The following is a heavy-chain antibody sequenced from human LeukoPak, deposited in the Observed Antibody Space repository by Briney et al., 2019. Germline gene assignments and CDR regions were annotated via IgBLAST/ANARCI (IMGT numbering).Heavy chain of an antibody. V-gene: IGHV1-18*01. CDR1: GYTFTSYG. D-gene: IGHD3-10*01. CDR3: ARVEGGSGKYYYYYYYMDV. Sequence: ASVKVSCKASGYTFTSYGISWVRQAPGQGLEWMGWIGAYNGNTNYAQKLQGRVTMTTDTSTSTAYMELRSLRSDDTAVYYCARVEGGSGKYYYYYYYMDVWGKGTTVTISS. J-gene: IGHJ6*03. CDR2: IGAYNGNT.